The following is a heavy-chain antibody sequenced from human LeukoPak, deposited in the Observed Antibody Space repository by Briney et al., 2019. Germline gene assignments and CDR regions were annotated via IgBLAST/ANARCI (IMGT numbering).Heavy chain of an antibody. J-gene: IGHJ4*02. CDR2: INAGNGNT. CDR1: GYTFTSYA. V-gene: IGHV1-3*01. D-gene: IGHD4-11*01. Sequence: ASVKVSCKASGYTFTSYAMHWVRQVPGQRLEWMGWINAGNGNTKYSQKFQGRVTITRDTSASTAYMELSSLRSEDTAVYYCARGVTTVTYSVAQNYFDYWGQGTLVTVSS. CDR3: ARGVTTVTYSVAQNYFDY.